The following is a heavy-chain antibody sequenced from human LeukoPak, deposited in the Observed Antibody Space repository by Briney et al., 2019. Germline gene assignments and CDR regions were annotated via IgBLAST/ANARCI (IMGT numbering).Heavy chain of an antibody. J-gene: IGHJ5*02. CDR1: GFTFSSYA. CDR2: ISGSGGST. V-gene: IGHV3-23*01. D-gene: IGHD6-13*01. CDR3: AKVCSSSWSPNWLDP. Sequence: GGSLRLSCAASGFTFSSYAMSWVRQAPGKGLEWVSAISGSGGSTYYADSVKGRFTISRDNSKNTLYLQMNSLRAEDTAVYYCAKVCSSSWSPNWLDPWGQGTLVTVSS.